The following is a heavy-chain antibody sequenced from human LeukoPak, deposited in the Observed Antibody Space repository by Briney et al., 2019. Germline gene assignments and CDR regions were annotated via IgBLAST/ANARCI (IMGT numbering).Heavy chain of an antibody. CDR2: ISSTSKYI. Sequence: PGGSLRLSCAASGFIFSSYSMNWVRQAPGKGLEWVSGISSTSKYIYHADSVKGRFTISRDNAKNSLDLQMNSLRAEDTAVYFCARGSEGSSLNWFDPWGQGTLVTVSS. CDR1: GFIFSSYS. D-gene: IGHD6-6*01. V-gene: IGHV3-21*06. J-gene: IGHJ5*02. CDR3: ARGSEGSSLNWFDP.